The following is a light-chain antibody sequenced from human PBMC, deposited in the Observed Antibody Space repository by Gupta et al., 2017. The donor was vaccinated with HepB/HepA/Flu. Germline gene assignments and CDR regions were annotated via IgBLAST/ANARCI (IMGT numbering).Light chain of an antibody. CDR1: QSVTRN. CDR3: QQYNYWPPYT. J-gene: IGKJ2*01. Sequence: EIVMTQSPATLSVSPGERAILSCRASQSVTRNLAWYQQKPGQAPRLLIYGTSTRATGIPARFSGSGSGTDFTLTISSLQSEDFAIYYCQQYNYWPPYTFGQGTKVEIK. V-gene: IGKV3-15*01. CDR2: GTS.